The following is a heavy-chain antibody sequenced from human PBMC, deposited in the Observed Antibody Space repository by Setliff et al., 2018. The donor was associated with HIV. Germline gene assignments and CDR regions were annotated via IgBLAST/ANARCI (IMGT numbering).Heavy chain of an antibody. Sequence: PSETLSLTCSVSGGSIDNNKYYWTWIRQPPGKGLEWTGSIYHTGRTYYNRSLKSRVTISLDTSKNQFSLKLTSLTAADTAVYYCARGGTSSNWFDPWGQGTLVTVSS. D-gene: IGHD2-2*01. V-gene: IGHV4-39*07. CDR3: ARGGTSSNWFDP. J-gene: IGHJ5*02. CDR2: IYHTGRT. CDR1: GGSIDNNKYY.